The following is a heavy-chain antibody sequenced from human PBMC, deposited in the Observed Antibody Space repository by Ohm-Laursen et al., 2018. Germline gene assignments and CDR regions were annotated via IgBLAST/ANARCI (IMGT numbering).Heavy chain of an antibody. D-gene: IGHD6-13*01. V-gene: IGHV3-21*01. CDR1: GFTFSSYA. J-gene: IGHJ6*02. CDR2: ISSSSSYI. CDR3: ATLGGIAAAGSTKRGYYYYYGMDV. Sequence: GSLRLSCAASGFTFSSYAMSWVRQAPGKGLEWVSSISSSSSYIYYADSVKGRFTISRDNAKNSLYLQMNSLRAEDTAVYYCATLGGIAAAGSTKRGYYYYYGMDVWGQGTTVTVSS.